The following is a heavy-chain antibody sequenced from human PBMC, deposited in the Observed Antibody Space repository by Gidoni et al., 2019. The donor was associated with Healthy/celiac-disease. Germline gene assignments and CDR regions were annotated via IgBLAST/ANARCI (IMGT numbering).Heavy chain of an antibody. CDR1: GFTLSRYW. V-gene: IGHV3-74*01. CDR2: INSDGSST. CDR3: ARGGYYYDSTSGGGFVDY. Sequence: EVQLVESGGGLVQPGGSLRLSCAADGFTLSRYWMHWVRQAPGKGLVWVARINSDGSSTSYAASVKGRFTISRDNAKNTLYLQMNSLRAEDTAVYYCARGGYYYDSTSGGGFVDYWGQGTLVTVSS. J-gene: IGHJ4*02. D-gene: IGHD3-22*01.